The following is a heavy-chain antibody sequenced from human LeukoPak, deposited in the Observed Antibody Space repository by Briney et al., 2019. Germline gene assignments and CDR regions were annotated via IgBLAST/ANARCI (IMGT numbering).Heavy chain of an antibody. Sequence: PGGSLRLSCQASGFTFSDYAMSWVRQAPGKGLEWVSSINPDGGSFFADSVKGRFTISRDNAKNSLFLQMSSLRAEDTALYYCAKDIGQYVGFDYWGQGTLVTVSS. CDR3: AKDIGQYVGFDY. V-gene: IGHV3-23*01. CDR2: INPDGGS. J-gene: IGHJ4*02. D-gene: IGHD1-26*01. CDR1: GFTFSDYA.